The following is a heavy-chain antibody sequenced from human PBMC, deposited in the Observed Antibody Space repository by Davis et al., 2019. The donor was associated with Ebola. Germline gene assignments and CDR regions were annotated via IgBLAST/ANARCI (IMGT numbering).Heavy chain of an antibody. J-gene: IGHJ6*02. D-gene: IGHD1-26*01. CDR2: ISAYNGNT. Sequence: ASVKVSCKASGYTFTSYYMHWVRQAPGQGLEWMGWISAYNGNTNYAQKLQGRVTMTTDTSTSTAYMELRSLRSDDTAVYYCARGGPPSYYYGMDVWGQGTTVTVSS. CDR1: GYTFTSYY. CDR3: ARGGPPSYYYGMDV. V-gene: IGHV1-18*04.